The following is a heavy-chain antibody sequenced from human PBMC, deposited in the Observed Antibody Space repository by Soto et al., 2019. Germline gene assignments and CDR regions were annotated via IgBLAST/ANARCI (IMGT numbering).Heavy chain of an antibody. CDR2: IYYSGST. V-gene: IGHV4-59*01. CDR1: GGSITTYY. CDR3: ARFREASWFDP. Sequence: ETLSLTCTVSGGSITTYYWSWIRQPPGKGLEWIGYIYYSGSTNYNPSLKSRVSISVDTSKNQFSLKLSSVTAADTAVYYCARFREASWFDPWGQGTLVTVSS. J-gene: IGHJ5*02. D-gene: IGHD3-10*01.